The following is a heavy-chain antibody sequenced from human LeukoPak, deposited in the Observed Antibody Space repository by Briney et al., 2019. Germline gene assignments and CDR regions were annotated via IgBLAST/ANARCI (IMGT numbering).Heavy chain of an antibody. Sequence: SETLSLTCTVSGGSISSSSYYWGWIRQPPGKGLEWIGSIYYSGSTYYNPSLKSRVTISVDTSKNQFSLKLSSVTAADTAVYCCARQPYDSSNWFDPWGQGTLVTVSS. CDR2: IYYSGST. J-gene: IGHJ5*02. CDR1: GGSISSSSYY. D-gene: IGHD3-22*01. CDR3: ARQPYDSSNWFDP. V-gene: IGHV4-39*01.